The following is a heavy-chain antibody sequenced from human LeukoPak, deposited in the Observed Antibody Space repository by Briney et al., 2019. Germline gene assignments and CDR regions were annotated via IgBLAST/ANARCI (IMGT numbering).Heavy chain of an antibody. CDR1: GYTFTSYG. V-gene: IGHV1-18*01. D-gene: IGHD3-3*01. Sequence: ASVKVSCKASGYTFTSYGISWVPQAPGQGLEWMGWISAYNGNTNYAQKLQGRVTMTTDTSTSTAYMELRSLRSDDTAVYYCARDPSVTIFGVVTPPGYWGQGTLVTVSS. J-gene: IGHJ4*02. CDR3: ARDPSVTIFGVVTPPGY. CDR2: ISAYNGNT.